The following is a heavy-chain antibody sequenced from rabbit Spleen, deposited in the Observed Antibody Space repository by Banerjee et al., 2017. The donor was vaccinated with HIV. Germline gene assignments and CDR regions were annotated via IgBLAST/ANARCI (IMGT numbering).Heavy chain of an antibody. J-gene: IGHJ4*01. V-gene: IGHV1S40*01. CDR2: INIFTGKS. D-gene: IGHD1-1*01. CDR3: ARDSFGDYINGASDL. Sequence: QSLEESGGGLVKPGGTLTLTCKASGFSFSSGYDMCWVRQAPGNGLEWIACINIFTGKSVYASWAKGRFSMSRTSSTTVTLEMTSLTAADTATYFCARDSFGDYINGASDLWGQGTLVTVS. CDR1: GFSFSSGYD.